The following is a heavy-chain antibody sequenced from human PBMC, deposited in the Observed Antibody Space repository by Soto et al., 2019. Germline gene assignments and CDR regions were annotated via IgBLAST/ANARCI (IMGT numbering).Heavy chain of an antibody. CDR3: ARVVVPAARRGWCLDY. CDR2: IYYSGST. J-gene: IGHJ4*02. D-gene: IGHD2-2*01. CDR1: GGSISSGDYY. Sequence: SETLSLTCTVSGGSISSGDYYWSWIRQPPGKGLEWIGYIYYSGSTYYNPSLKSRVTISVDTSKNQFSLKLSSVTAADTAVYYCARVVVPAARRGWCLDYWGQGTLVTVS. V-gene: IGHV4-30-4*01.